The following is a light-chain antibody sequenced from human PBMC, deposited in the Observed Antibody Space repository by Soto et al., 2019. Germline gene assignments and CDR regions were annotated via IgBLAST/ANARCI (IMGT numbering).Light chain of an antibody. CDR3: SSYTSSSTTV. V-gene: IGLV2-14*01. Sequence: QSVLTQPASVSGSPGQSITISCTGTSSDVGGYNYVSWYQQHPGKAPKLMIYDVSNRPSGVSNRFSGSKSGNTASLTISGLQAEDEADYYCSSYTSSSTTVLGGGTKVTVL. CDR1: SSDVGGYNY. CDR2: DVS. J-gene: IGLJ2*01.